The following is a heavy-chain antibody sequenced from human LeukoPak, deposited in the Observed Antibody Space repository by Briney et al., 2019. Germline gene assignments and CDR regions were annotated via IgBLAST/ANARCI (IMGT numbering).Heavy chain of an antibody. Sequence: SETLSLTCTVSGDSISGSSYYWGWIRRPPGKGLEWIGSIYHSGSTYHKPSLKSRVTISVDTSKNQFSLKLNSVTAADTAVYYCARHDYIWGSYRRFDPWGQGTLVTVSS. CDR2: IYHSGST. CDR3: ARHDYIWGSYRRFDP. D-gene: IGHD3-16*02. CDR1: GDSISGSSYY. V-gene: IGHV4-39*01. J-gene: IGHJ5*02.